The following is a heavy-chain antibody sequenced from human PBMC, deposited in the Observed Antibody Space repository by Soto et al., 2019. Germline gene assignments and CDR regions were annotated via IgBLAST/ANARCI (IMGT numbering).Heavy chain of an antibody. CDR3: ARVGYCSGGSCYSSSDY. V-gene: IGHV1-18*01. CDR1: GYTFTSYG. J-gene: IGHJ4*02. Sequence: QVQLVQSGAEVKKPGASVKVSCKASGYTFTSYGISLVRQAPGQGLEWMGWISAYNGNTNYAQKLQGRVTMTTDTSTSTGDMELRSLRSDDTAVYYCARVGYCSGGSCYSSSDYWGQGTLVAVSS. CDR2: ISAYNGNT. D-gene: IGHD2-15*01.